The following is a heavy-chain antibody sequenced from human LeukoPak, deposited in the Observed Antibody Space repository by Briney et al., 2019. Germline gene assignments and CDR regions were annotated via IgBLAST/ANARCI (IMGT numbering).Heavy chain of an antibody. V-gene: IGHV4-61*02. CDR2: IYTSGST. D-gene: IGHD4-11*01. J-gene: IGHJ6*03. CDR1: GGSISSGSYF. Sequence: SQTLSLTCTVSGGSISSGSYFWSWIRQPAGKGLEWIGRIYTSGSTNYNPSLKSRVTISVDTSKNQFSLKLSSVTAADTAVYYCARRYDYSISYYYYYMDVWGKGTTVTVSS. CDR3: ARRYDYSISYYYYYMDV.